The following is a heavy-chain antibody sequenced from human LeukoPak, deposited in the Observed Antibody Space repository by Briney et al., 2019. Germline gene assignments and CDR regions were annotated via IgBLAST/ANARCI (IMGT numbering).Heavy chain of an antibody. Sequence: GGSLRLSCAASGFTFYDYAMHWVRHAPGKGREWVSGISWSSGSIDYADSVKGRFTISRDNAKNSLYLQMNSLGAEDTALYYCAKDDSSGGKGYFDYWGQGTLVTVSS. CDR2: ISWSSGSI. D-gene: IGHD6-19*01. V-gene: IGHV3-9*01. CDR3: AKDDSSGGKGYFDY. CDR1: GFTFYDYA. J-gene: IGHJ4*02.